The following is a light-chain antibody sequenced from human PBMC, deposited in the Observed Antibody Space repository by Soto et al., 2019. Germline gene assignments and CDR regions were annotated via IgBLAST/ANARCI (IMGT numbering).Light chain of an antibody. CDR2: EVS. J-gene: IGLJ2*01. V-gene: IGLV2-14*01. CDR3: SSYTSTSTREV. Sequence: QLVLTQPASVSGSPGQSITISCTGTSSDVGGYNFVSWYQQHPGKVPKLMMFEVSTRPSGVSNRFSGSKSGNTASLTISGLQAEDEADYYCSSYTSTSTREVFGGGTKLTVL. CDR1: SSDVGGYNF.